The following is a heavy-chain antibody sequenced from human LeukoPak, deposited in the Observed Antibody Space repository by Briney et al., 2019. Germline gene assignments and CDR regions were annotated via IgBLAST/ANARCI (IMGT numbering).Heavy chain of an antibody. J-gene: IGHJ4*02. CDR3: ASPHELPKVTGFDF. V-gene: IGHV1-2*02. CDR1: GYTFTGYY. Sequence: ASVKVSCKASGYTFTGYYMHWVRQAPGQGLEWMGWINPNSGGTNYAQKFQGRVTMTRDTSISTAHMELSRLRSDDTAMYYCASPHELPKVTGFDFWGQGTLVTVSS. CDR2: INPNSGGT. D-gene: IGHD1-7*01.